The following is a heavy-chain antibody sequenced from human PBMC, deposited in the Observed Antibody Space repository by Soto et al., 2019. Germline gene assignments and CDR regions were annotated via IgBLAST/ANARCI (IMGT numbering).Heavy chain of an antibody. Sequence: ASVQVSCKASGYTFTGYYMHWVRQAPGQGLEWMGWINPNSGGTNYAQKFQGRVTMTRDTSISTAYMELSRLRSDDTAVYYCARDLDKSSSSCDHWGQGTLVTVAS. D-gene: IGHD6-6*01. CDR1: GYTFTGYY. V-gene: IGHV1-2*02. CDR3: ARDLDKSSSSCDH. J-gene: IGHJ5*02. CDR2: INPNSGGT.